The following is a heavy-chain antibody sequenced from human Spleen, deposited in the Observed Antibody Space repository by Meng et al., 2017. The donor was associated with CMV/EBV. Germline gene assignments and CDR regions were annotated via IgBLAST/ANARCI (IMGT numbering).Heavy chain of an antibody. CDR1: GGTFSSHT. CDR2: IIPILGIA. D-gene: IGHD6-13*01. J-gene: IGHJ4*02. V-gene: IGHV1-69*10. CDR3: ARGGSWYFDL. Sequence: SVKVSCKASGGTFSSHTISWVRQAPGQGLEWMGGIIPILGIANYVQKLQGRVTMTTDTSTKTAYMELRSLRSDDTAVYYCARGGSWYFDLWGQGTLVTVSS.